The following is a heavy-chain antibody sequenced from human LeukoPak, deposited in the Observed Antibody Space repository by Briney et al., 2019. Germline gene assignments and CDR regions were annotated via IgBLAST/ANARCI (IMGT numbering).Heavy chain of an antibody. CDR1: GFTFSSYS. CDR2: ISSSSSYI. Sequence: SGGSLRLSCAASGFTFSSYSMNWVRQAPGKGLEWVSSISSSSSYIYYADSVKGRFTISRDNAKNSLYLQMNSLRAEDTAVYYCARRDPNSDGSDLSDYWGQGTLVTASS. CDR3: ARRDPNSDGSDLSDY. J-gene: IGHJ4*02. V-gene: IGHV3-21*01. D-gene: IGHD2-21*02.